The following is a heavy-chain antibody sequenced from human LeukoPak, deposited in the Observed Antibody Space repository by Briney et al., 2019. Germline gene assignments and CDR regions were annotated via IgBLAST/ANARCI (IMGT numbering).Heavy chain of an antibody. D-gene: IGHD1-20*01. Sequence: GGSLRLSCTASGFTFGDYAMSWVRQAPGKGLEWVGFIRSKAYGGTTEYAASVKGRFTISRDDSKSIAYLQMNSLKTEDTAVYYCTRGWVYNWNRRRAFDIWGQGTMVTVSS. CDR1: GFTFGDYA. J-gene: IGHJ3*02. V-gene: IGHV3-49*04. CDR3: TRGWVYNWNRRRAFDI. CDR2: IRSKAYGGTT.